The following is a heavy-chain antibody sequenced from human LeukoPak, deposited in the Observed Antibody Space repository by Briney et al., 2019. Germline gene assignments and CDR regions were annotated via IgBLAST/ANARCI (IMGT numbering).Heavy chain of an antibody. CDR2: ISYSGSSI. V-gene: IGHV3-48*02. D-gene: IGHD2-2*01. J-gene: IGHJ4*02. Sequence: GGSLRLSCAASGFTFSSYSMNWVRQAPGEGLEWVSYISYSGSSIYYADSVKGRFTISRDNARNSLYLQMNSLRDEDTAVYYCAYQSDRGYWGQGTLVTVPS. CDR1: GFTFSSYS. CDR3: AYQSDRGY.